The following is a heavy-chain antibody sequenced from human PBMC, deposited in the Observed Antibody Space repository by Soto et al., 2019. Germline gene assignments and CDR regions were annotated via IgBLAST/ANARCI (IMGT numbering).Heavy chain of an antibody. D-gene: IGHD3-10*01. CDR1: GFTFSTYA. CDR3: ASRGRYYGLDV. CDR2: ISDSRGGGRT. Sequence: ESGGGLVQPGGSLRLSCAASGFTFSTYAMSWVRQAPGKGLEWVSVISDSRGGGRTYYADSVTGRFSIARDNSKNTLYLQMSSLRADDTAVYYCASRGRYYGLDVWGQGTTVTVSS. V-gene: IGHV3-23*01. J-gene: IGHJ6*02.